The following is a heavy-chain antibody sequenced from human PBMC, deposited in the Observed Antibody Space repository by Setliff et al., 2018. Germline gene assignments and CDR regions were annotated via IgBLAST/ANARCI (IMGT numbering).Heavy chain of an antibody. D-gene: IGHD3-16*01. CDR1: GGSVRGYY. Sequence: PSETLSLTCTVSGGSVRGYYWSWIRQPPGKGLEWIGYMYYSGDTNYNPSLKSRVTISVDTSKNQFSLELRCVTAADTALYYCAIGGGYCDFFDCFPFDNWGQGFLVTVSS. CDR3: AIGGGYCDFFDCFPFDN. J-gene: IGHJ4*02. CDR2: MYYSGDT. V-gene: IGHV4-59*08.